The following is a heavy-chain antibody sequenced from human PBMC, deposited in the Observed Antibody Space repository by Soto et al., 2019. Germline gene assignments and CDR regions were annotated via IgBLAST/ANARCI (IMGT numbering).Heavy chain of an antibody. CDR3: ARGHVGYYYYYGMDV. J-gene: IGHJ6*02. V-gene: IGHV4-34*01. Sequence: PETLSLTCAVYGGSFSCYFWSWIRKPPGKGLEWIGEINHSGSTNYYPSLKRRVTISVDTSKNQFSLKLSSVTAADTAVYYCARGHVGYYYYYGMDVWGQGTTVTVSS. CDR2: INHSGST. CDR1: GGSFSCYF.